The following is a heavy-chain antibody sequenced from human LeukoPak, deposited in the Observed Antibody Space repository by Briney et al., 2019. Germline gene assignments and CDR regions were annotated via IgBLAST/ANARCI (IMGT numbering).Heavy chain of an antibody. CDR3: ARKLLYSWFDP. CDR1: GGSISSGGYS. V-gene: IGHV4-30-2*01. J-gene: IGHJ5*02. D-gene: IGHD2-2*01. Sequence: PSETLSLTCAVSGGSISSGGYSWSWIRQPPGKGLEWIGYIYHSGSTYYNPSLKSRVTISVDRSKNQFSLKLSSVTAADTAVYYCARKLLYSWFDPWGQGTLVTVSS. CDR2: IYHSGST.